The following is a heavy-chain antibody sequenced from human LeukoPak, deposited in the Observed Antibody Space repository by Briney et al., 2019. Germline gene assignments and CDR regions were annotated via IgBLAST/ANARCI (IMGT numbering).Heavy chain of an antibody. CDR3: ARVSGQQLPIDY. V-gene: IGHV3-7*04. CDR2: IKQDGSEK. CDR1: GYTFSNNW. J-gene: IGHJ4*02. Sequence: PGGSLRLSCAASGYTFSNNWMSWVRQAPGKGLEWVANIKQDGSEKYYVDSVKGRFTVSRDNAKNSLYLQMNSLRSEDTAVYYCARVSGQQLPIDYWGQGTLVTVSS. D-gene: IGHD6-13*01.